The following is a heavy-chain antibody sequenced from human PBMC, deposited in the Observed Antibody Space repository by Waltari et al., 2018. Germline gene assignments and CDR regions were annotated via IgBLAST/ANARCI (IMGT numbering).Heavy chain of an antibody. Sequence: EVYLAESGGGLVQPGGSLRLSCVASGFPLRMYSMTWVRQAPGKGLEWVANIKFDGTGEYYVDSVRGRFTIARDNTKNSLYLKMNRLRDDDTAVYYCARGSADFVRFWDSWGQGTLVTVSS. J-gene: IGHJ4*02. CDR3: ARGSADFVRFWDS. CDR1: GFPLRMYS. V-gene: IGHV3-7*03. D-gene: IGHD3-10*01. CDR2: IKFDGTGE.